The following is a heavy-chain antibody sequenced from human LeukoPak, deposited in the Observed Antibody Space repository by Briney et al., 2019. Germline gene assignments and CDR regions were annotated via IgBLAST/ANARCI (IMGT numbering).Heavy chain of an antibody. V-gene: IGHV3-23*01. J-gene: IGHJ6*02. Sequence: GGSLRLSCADSGFTFSSYAMSWVRQAPGKGLEWVSAISGSGGSTYYADSVKGRFTISRDNSKNTLYLQMNSLRAEDTAVYYCARGDGYLYYYGMDVWGQGTTVTVSS. CDR2: ISGSGGST. D-gene: IGHD5-18*01. CDR1: GFTFSSYA. CDR3: ARGDGYLYYYGMDV.